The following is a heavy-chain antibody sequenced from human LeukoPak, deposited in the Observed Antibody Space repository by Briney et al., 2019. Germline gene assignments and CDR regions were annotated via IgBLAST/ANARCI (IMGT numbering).Heavy chain of an antibody. Sequence: GGSLRLSCAASGFTFSSYSINWVRQAPGKGLEWVSVISGSGGSTYYADSVKGRFTISRDNSKNTLYLQMNSLRAEDTAVYYCAKVRDGDCSGGSCYFPFDYRGQGTLVTVSS. CDR3: AKVRDGDCSGGSCYFPFDY. J-gene: IGHJ4*02. V-gene: IGHV3-23*01. D-gene: IGHD2-15*01. CDR1: GFTFSSYS. CDR2: ISGSGGST.